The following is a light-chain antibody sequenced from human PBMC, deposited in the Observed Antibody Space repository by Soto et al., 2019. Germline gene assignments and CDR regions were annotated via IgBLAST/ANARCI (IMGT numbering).Light chain of an antibody. CDR3: ATWDDSLDGYV. J-gene: IGLJ1*01. V-gene: IGLV1-44*01. Sequence: QPVLTQPPSASGTPGQRVTISCSGSRSNIGSNTVNWYQQLPGTAPKLLIYSHNQRPSGVPDRFSGSKSGTSASLAISGLQSEDEADYYCATWDDSLDGYVFGTGTKVTVL. CDR1: RSNIGSNT. CDR2: SHN.